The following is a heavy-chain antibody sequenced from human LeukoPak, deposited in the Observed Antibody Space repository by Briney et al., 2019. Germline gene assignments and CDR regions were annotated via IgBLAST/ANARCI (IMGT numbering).Heavy chain of an antibody. CDR3: ARDQGKDGDRNYYYGMDD. D-gene: IGHD4-17*01. V-gene: IGHV3-48*03. CDR1: GFTFSNYE. Sequence: PGGSLRLSCAASGFTFSNYEMNWVRQAPGKGLEWVSYISSSGSTMYYADSVRGRFTISRDNAKNSLYLQMNGLRAEDTAVYYCARDQGKDGDRNYYYGMDDWGQGTTVTVSS. J-gene: IGHJ6*02. CDR2: ISSSGSTM.